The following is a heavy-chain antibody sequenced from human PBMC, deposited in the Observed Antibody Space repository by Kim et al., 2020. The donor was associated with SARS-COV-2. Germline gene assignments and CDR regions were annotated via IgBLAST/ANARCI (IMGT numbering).Heavy chain of an antibody. Sequence: GYADAMKGRFTISRDNAKNSLYLQMNSLRAEDTALYYCAKDIHMNTAFDIWGQGTMVTVSS. CDR3: AKDIHMNTAFDI. V-gene: IGHV3-9*01. J-gene: IGHJ3*02. D-gene: IGHD2-21*01.